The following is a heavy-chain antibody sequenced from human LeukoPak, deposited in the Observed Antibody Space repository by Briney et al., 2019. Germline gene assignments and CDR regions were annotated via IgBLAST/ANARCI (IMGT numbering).Heavy chain of an antibody. CDR3: ARNDAFDI. J-gene: IGHJ3*02. V-gene: IGHV3-13*01. Sequence: GGSLRLSCAASGFTFSNYDMHWVRQPTGKGLEWVSAIGTADDTYYPGSVKGRFTISRENAKNSLYLQMNSLRAEDTAVYYCARNDAFDIWGQGTMVTVSS. CDR2: IGTADDT. CDR1: GFTFSNYD.